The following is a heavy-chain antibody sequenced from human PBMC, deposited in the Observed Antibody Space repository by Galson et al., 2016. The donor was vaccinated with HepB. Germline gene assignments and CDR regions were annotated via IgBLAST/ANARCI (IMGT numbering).Heavy chain of an antibody. V-gene: IGHV1-69*10. J-gene: IGHJ6*02. D-gene: IGHD3-22*01. CDR3: ARGGPLIGLFLHYYYYDMDV. CDR2: IMPIFGIA. CDR1: GGTFSSYG. Sequence: SVKVSCKASGGTFSSYGISWVRQAPGQGLEWTGGIMPIFGIANYAQKFQGRVTITADKSTSTAYMELRNLRSEDTAVYYCARGGPLIGLFLHYYYYDMDVGGQGATVTVSS.